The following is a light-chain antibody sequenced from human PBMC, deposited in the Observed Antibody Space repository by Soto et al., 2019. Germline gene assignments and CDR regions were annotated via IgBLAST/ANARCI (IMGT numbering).Light chain of an antibody. CDR1: SRDVGGYNY. V-gene: IGLV2-14*01. J-gene: IGLJ2*01. CDR3: SSYTSSSTPV. Sequence: QSVLTHPASVSGSPGQAITISCTGTSRDVGGYNYVSWYQQHPGKAPKLMIYDVSNRPSGVSNRFSGYKSGNTASLTISGLQAEDEADYYCSSYTSSSTPVFGGGTKLTVL. CDR2: DVS.